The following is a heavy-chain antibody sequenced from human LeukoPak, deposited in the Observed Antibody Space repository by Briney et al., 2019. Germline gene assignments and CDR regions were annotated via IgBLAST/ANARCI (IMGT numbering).Heavy chain of an antibody. CDR3: ARDYYDSKGFGY. CDR2: IYYSGST. Sequence: PSQTLSLTCTVSGGAISSGDYYWSWIRQPPGKGLEWIGYIYYSGSTYYNPSLKSRVTISVDTSKNQFSLKLSSVTAADTAVYYCARDYYDSKGFGYWGQGTLVTVSS. D-gene: IGHD3-22*01. V-gene: IGHV4-30-4*08. J-gene: IGHJ4*02. CDR1: GGAISSGDYY.